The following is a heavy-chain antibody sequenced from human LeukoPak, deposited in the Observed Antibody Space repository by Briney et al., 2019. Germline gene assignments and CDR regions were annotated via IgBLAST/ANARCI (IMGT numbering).Heavy chain of an antibody. D-gene: IGHD2/OR15-2a*01. CDR2: IYYSGST. V-gene: IGHV4-31*03. CDR3: ARDRAVLHAFDI. J-gene: IGHJ3*02. Sequence: PSETLSLTCTVSGGSISSGGYYWSWIRQHPGKGLEWIGYIYYSGSTYYNPSLKSRVTISVDTSKNQFSLKLSSVTAADTAVYYCARDRAVLHAFDIWGQGTMVTVSS. CDR1: GGSISSGGYY.